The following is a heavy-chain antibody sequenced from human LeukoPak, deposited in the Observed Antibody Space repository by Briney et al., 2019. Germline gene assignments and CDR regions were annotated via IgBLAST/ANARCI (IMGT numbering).Heavy chain of an antibody. V-gene: IGHV4-39*01. CDR1: GGSVTSGGFY. CDR2: IY. CDR3: ARHSGSGSLSRPFDP. J-gene: IGHJ5*02. Sequence: PLETLSLTCSVSGGSVTSGGFYWGWLRQPPGKGPEWIATIYYYNPSLQSRVTISIDTSKNQFSLRLTPVTATDTAVYHCARHSGSGSLSRPFDPWGQGTLVTVSS. D-gene: IGHD3-10*01.